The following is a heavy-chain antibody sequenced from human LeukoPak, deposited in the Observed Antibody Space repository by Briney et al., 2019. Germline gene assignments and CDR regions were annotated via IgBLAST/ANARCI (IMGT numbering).Heavy chain of an antibody. D-gene: IGHD2-2*01. CDR3: ARPYCSSTSCYDWFDP. J-gene: IGHJ5*02. CDR2: INPNSGGT. Sequence: ASVKVSCKGSGYTFTGYYMHWVRQAPGQGLEWMGWINPNSGGTNYAQKFQGRVTMTRDTSISTAYMELSSLRSEDTAVYYCARPYCSSTSCYDWFDPWGQGTLVTVSS. V-gene: IGHV1-2*02. CDR1: GYTFTGYY.